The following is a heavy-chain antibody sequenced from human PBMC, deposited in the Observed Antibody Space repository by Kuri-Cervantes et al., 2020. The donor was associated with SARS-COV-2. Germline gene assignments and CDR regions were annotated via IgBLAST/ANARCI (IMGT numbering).Heavy chain of an antibody. Sequence: ETLSLTCAASGFTVSSNYMSWVRQAPGKGLEWVSVIYSGGSTYYADSVKGRFTISRDNSKNTLYLQMNSLRAEDTAVYYCAKSSVLRFLEWLLRGVGFDYWGQGTLVTVSS. CDR3: AKSSVLRFLEWLLRGVGFDY. CDR1: GFTVSSNY. D-gene: IGHD3-3*01. J-gene: IGHJ4*02. V-gene: IGHV3-53*01. CDR2: IYSGGST.